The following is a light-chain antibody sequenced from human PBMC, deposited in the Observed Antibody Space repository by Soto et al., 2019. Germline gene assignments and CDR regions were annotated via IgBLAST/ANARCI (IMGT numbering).Light chain of an antibody. V-gene: IGKV1-5*01. Sequence: DIQMTQSPSTLSASVGDTVTRTCRSSSKWLAWYQKKPGKAPKLLIYDVSNLERGVPPRFSGSTSETEFTLTIRNLQPDDFATYYCQQYNSFPWTFGLGTKVDIK. CDR1: SSSKW. CDR3: QQYNSFPWT. J-gene: IGKJ1*01. CDR2: DVS.